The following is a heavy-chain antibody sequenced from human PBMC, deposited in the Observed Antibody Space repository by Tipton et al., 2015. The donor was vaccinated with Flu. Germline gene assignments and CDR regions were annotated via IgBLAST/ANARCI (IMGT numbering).Heavy chain of an antibody. J-gene: IGHJ6*02. CDR2: IWNDGSKK. V-gene: IGHV3-33*08. CDR1: GFTFSDHY. CDR3: ARDHIGYNPFYGLDV. D-gene: IGHD5-18*01. Sequence: SLRLSCAVSGFTFSDHYIDWVRQAPGKGLEWVSVIWNDGSKKYYAESVMGRFTISRDNTQKMVYLQMNSLRAEDTAVYYCARDHIGYNPFYGLDVWGQGATVSV.